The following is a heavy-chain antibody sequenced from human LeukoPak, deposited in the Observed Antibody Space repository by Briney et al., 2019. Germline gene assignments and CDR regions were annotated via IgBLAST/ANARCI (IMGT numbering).Heavy chain of an antibody. CDR2: ISYDGSNK. Sequence: GRSLRLSCAASGFTFSSYAMHWVRQAPGKGLEWVAVISYDGSNKYYADSVKGRFTISRDNSKNTLSLQMHSLRAEDTALYYCAIHPDYFDRSGSDYWGQGTLVTVSS. CDR3: AIHPDYFDRSGSDY. J-gene: IGHJ4*02. D-gene: IGHD3-22*01. V-gene: IGHV3-30*04. CDR1: GFTFSSYA.